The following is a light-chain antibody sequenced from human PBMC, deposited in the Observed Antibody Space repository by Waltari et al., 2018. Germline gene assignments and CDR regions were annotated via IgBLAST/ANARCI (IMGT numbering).Light chain of an antibody. CDR3: QQYNSYPWT. CDR2: KAS. V-gene: IGKV1-5*03. CDR1: QPIKSW. Sequence: DIQMTQSPSTLSASIGDRVTITCRASQPIKSWLAWYQQKPGKAPNLLIYKASSLQSGVPSRFSGSASGTEFTLTISSLQPDDFATYYCQQYNSYPWTFGQGTKVEIK. J-gene: IGKJ1*01.